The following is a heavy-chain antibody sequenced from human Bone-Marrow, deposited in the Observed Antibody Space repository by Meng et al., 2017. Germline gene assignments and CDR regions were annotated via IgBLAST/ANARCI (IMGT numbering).Heavy chain of an antibody. Sequence: SSVPVSCKASGCTFSSDAISWVRQAPGQGLEWMGVIIPIFGTANYAQKFQGRVTMTTDTSTSTAYMELRSLRSDDTAVYYCASSKGYRFDAFDIWGQGTMVTVSS. CDR3: ASSKGYRFDAFDI. CDR2: IIPIFGTA. J-gene: IGHJ3*02. D-gene: IGHD5-18*01. V-gene: IGHV1-69*05. CDR1: GCTFSSDA.